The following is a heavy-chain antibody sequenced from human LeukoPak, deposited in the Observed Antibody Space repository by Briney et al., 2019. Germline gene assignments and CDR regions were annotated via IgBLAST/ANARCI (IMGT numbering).Heavy chain of an antibody. V-gene: IGHV4-38-2*02. CDR1: GYSISSDYY. J-gene: IGHJ5*02. CDR3: ARARPLLYCSGGSCRPRGFDP. Sequence: PSETLSLTCTVSGYSISSDYYWGWIRQPPGKGLEWIGNIYHSGSTYYNASLKSRVTILVDMSKNQFSLKLSSVTAADTAVYYCARARPLLYCSGGSCRPRGFDPWGQGTLVTVSS. CDR2: IYHSGST. D-gene: IGHD2-15*01.